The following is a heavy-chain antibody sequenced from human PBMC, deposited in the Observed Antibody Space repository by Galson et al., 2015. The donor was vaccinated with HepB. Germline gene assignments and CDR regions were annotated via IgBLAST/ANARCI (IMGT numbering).Heavy chain of an antibody. Sequence: SLRLSCAASGFTFSSYAMHWVRQAPGKGLEWVAVISYDGSNKYYADSVKGRFTISRDNSKNTLYLQMNSLRAEDTAVYYCARPSSGWYLSFDYWGQGTLVTVSS. CDR1: GFTFSSYA. CDR2: ISYDGSNK. D-gene: IGHD6-19*01. CDR3: ARPSSGWYLSFDY. V-gene: IGHV3-30*04. J-gene: IGHJ4*02.